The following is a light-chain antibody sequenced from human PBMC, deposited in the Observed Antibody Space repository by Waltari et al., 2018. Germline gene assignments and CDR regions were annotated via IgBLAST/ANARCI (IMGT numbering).Light chain of an antibody. CDR3: QSYDSSNQGV. V-gene: IGLV6-57*01. Sequence: NFMLTQPHSVSESPGKTVTISCTCSSGSIASSFVQWYQQRPGSSPTPVIYEDNQRPSGVPDRFSGSIDSSSNSASLTISGLKTEDEADYYCQSYDSSNQGVFGGGTKLTVL. CDR1: SGSIASSF. CDR2: EDN. J-gene: IGLJ3*02.